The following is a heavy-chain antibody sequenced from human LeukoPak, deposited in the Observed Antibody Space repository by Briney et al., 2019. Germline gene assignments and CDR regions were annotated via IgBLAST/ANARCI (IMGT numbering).Heavy chain of an antibody. CDR2: IYYSGST. CDR3: ARGATRITMIVVASRDFDY. V-gene: IGHV4-39*01. Sequence: PSETLSLTCTVSGGSISSSSYYWGWIRQPPGKGLEWIGSIYYSGSTYYNPSLKSRVTISVDTSKNQFSLKLSSVTAADTAVYYCARGATRITMIVVASRDFDYWGQGTLVTVSS. J-gene: IGHJ4*02. CDR1: GGSISSSSYY. D-gene: IGHD3-22*01.